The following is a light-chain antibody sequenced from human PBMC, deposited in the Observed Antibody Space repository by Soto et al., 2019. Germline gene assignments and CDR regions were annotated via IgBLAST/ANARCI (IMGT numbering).Light chain of an antibody. J-gene: IGKJ4*01. CDR1: QSVGSN. CDR2: DAT. CDR3: QQRSDRLS. Sequence: VVLTQSPATLSLSLGERASLSCRASQSVGSNLAWYQQKRGQAPRLLIYDATEWATGIPARFTGSRSGTDFTLSSSRLEPDDFAVYYCQQRSDRLSFGGGTVVEI. V-gene: IGKV3-11*01.